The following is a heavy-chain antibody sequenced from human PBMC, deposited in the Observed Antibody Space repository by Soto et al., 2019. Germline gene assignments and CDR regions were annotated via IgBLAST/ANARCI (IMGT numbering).Heavy chain of an antibody. CDR1: GGTFSSYA. Sequence: SVKVSCKASGGTFSSYAISWVRQAPGQGLEWMGGIIPIFGTANYAQKFQGRVTITADESTSTAYMELSSLRSEDTAVYYCAREVATTGYYYYGMDVWGQGTTVTVSS. CDR2: IIPIFGTA. V-gene: IGHV1-69*13. CDR3: AREVATTGYYYYGMDV. J-gene: IGHJ6*02. D-gene: IGHD5-12*01.